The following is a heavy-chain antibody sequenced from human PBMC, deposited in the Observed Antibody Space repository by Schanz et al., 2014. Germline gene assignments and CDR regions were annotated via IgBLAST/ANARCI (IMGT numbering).Heavy chain of an antibody. CDR1: GGTFSSDT. CDR3: ARDQSPYTNSSDVRYFDY. V-gene: IGHV1-18*01. D-gene: IGHD6-6*01. Sequence: QVHLVQSGAEVKKPGSSVKVSCKASGGTFSSDTFSWVRQAPGQGLEWMGWISPYNGNTNYAQKLQGRVTMTADTSTSTACMDLRGLRSDDTAVYYCARDQSPYTNSSDVRYFDYWGQGSLVTVSS. CDR2: ISPYNGNT. J-gene: IGHJ4*02.